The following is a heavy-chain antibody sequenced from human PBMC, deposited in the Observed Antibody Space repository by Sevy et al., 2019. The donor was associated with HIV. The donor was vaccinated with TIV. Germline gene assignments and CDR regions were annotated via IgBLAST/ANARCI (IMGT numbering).Heavy chain of an antibody. Sequence: GGSLRLSCAASGFTFSSYGMHWVRQAPGKGLEWVAVIWYDGSNKYYADSVKGRFTISRDNSKNTLYLQMNSLRAEDTAVYYCARDYYYDSSGYYLPYYYYGMDVWGQGTTFTVSS. D-gene: IGHD3-22*01. V-gene: IGHV3-33*01. CDR3: ARDYYYDSSGYYLPYYYYGMDV. J-gene: IGHJ6*02. CDR1: GFTFSSYG. CDR2: IWYDGSNK.